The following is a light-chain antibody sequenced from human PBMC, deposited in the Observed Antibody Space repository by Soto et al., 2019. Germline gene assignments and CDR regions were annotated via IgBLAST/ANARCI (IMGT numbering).Light chain of an antibody. CDR1: QSVRSN. J-gene: IGKJ4*01. V-gene: IGKV3-15*01. CDR3: QHYNNWPLT. CDR2: GAS. Sequence: EIVMTQSPATLSVSPGERATLSCRVSQSVRSNLAWYQQKSGQAPRLLIYGASTRATGIPARFSGSGSGTEFTLTISSLKSEDFAVYYCQHYNNWPLTFGGGTKVEI.